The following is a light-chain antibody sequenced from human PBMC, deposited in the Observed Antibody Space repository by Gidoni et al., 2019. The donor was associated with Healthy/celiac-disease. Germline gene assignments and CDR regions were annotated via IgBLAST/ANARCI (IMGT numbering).Light chain of an antibody. CDR3: QQRSNWPPYT. V-gene: IGKV3-11*01. J-gene: IGKJ2*01. Sequence: DIVFTQSPATLSLFPGERATLSCRASQSVSSYLACYQQKPGQAPRLLIYDASNRATGIPARFSGSGSGTDFTITISSLEPEDVSVYYCQQRSNWPPYTFGQGTKLEIK. CDR2: DAS. CDR1: QSVSSY.